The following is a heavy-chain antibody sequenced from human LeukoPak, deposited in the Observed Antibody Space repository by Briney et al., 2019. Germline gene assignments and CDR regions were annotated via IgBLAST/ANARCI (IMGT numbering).Heavy chain of an antibody. CDR1: GHSFTRCA. CDR2: ISTYNGDT. V-gene: IGHV1-18*01. J-gene: IGHJ4*02. Sequence: ASVKVSCKASGHSFTRCAISWVRQAPGQGLEWMGWISTYNGDTNYAQNFQGRVTMTTDTSTTTAYMELRSLRSDDSAIYFCARDPSNTSGRYIYFDYWGQGTLVTVSS. D-gene: IGHD2-2*01. CDR3: ARDPSNTSGRYIYFDY.